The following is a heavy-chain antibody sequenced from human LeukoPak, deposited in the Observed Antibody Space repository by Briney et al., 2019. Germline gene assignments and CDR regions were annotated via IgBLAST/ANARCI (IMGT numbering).Heavy chain of an antibody. V-gene: IGHV4-34*01. J-gene: IGHJ4*02. CDR3: ALTGDLGY. CDR2: INHSGST. Sequence: PSETLSLTCAVYGGSFSGYYWSWIRQPPWKGLEWIGEINHSGSTNYNPSLKSRVTISVDTSKNQFSLKLSSVTAADTAVYYCALTGDLGYWGQGTLVTVSS. CDR1: GGSFSGYY. D-gene: IGHD7-27*01.